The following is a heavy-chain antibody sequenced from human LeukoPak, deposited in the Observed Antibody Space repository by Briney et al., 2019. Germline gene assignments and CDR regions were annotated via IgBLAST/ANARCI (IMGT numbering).Heavy chain of an antibody. Sequence: SETLSLTCTVSGGSLSSGDYYWSWIRQPPGKGLEWLGYIYDIGSTYYNPSLNSRFTISVDTSKNQSTLKPSSVTAADTAVYYCARAPGSYGDYGPFDYWGQGTLVTVSS. CDR2: IYDIGST. D-gene: IGHD4-17*01. J-gene: IGHJ4*02. CDR1: GGSLSSGDYY. CDR3: ARAPGSYGDYGPFDY. V-gene: IGHV4-30-4*08.